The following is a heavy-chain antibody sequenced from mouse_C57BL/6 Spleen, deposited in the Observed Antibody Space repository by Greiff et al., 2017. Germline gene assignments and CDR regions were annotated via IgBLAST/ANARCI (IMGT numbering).Heavy chain of an antibody. CDR2: ISSGGDYI. CDR1: GFIFSSYA. J-gene: IGHJ4*01. Sequence: EVQVVESGEGLVKPGGSLKLSCAASGFIFSSYAMSWVRQTPEKRLEWVAYISSGGDYIYYADTVKGRFTISRDNARNTLYLQMSSLKSEDTAMYYCTRAYDALYAMDYWGQGTSVTVSS. V-gene: IGHV5-9-1*02. D-gene: IGHD2-12*01. CDR3: TRAYDALYAMDY.